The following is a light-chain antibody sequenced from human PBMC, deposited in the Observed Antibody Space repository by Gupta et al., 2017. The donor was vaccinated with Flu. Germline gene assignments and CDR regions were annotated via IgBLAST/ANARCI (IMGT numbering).Light chain of an antibody. Sequence: DNVMSQYPLSLPVTPGEPASISCRSIQSLLHSNGYSYLDWYLQKPGQSPKLLIYLGSNRAPGVPARFSGSGSGTDFTLTISSLEPEDFAVYYCMQALKTPITFGQGTKVEIK. CDR3: MQALKTPIT. CDR2: LGS. J-gene: IGKJ4*01. V-gene: IGKV2-28*01. CDR1: QSLLHSNGYSY.